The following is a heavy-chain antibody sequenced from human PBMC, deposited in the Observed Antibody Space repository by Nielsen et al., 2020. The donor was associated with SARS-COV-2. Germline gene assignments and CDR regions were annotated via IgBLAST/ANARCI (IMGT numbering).Heavy chain of an antibody. CDR1: GFTFSSYS. Sequence: GESLKISCAASGFTFSSYSMNWVRQAPGKGLEWVSSISSSSSYIYYADSVKGRFTISRDNAKNSLYLQMNSLRAEDTAVYYCAKRGDVLRFLEWQDFDYWGQGTLVTVSS. D-gene: IGHD3-3*01. CDR3: AKRGDVLRFLEWQDFDY. CDR2: ISSSSSYI. V-gene: IGHV3-21*01. J-gene: IGHJ4*02.